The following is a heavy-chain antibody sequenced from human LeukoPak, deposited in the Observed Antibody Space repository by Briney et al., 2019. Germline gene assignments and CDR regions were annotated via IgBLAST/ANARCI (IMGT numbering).Heavy chain of an antibody. Sequence: SETLSLTCTVSGGSISSYHWSWIRQPAGEGLEWIGRIYTSGSTYYNPSLKSRVTISVDTSKNQFSLKLSSVTAADTAVYYCARDDLADSYYFDYWGQGTLVTVSS. V-gene: IGHV4-4*07. CDR3: ARDDLADSYYFDY. CDR1: GGSISSYH. D-gene: IGHD3/OR15-3a*01. J-gene: IGHJ4*02. CDR2: IYTSGST.